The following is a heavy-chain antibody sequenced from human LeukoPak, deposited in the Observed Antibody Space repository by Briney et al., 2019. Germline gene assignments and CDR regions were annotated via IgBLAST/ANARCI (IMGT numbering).Heavy chain of an antibody. CDR1: GYTFTGYY. CDR2: INPNSGGA. D-gene: IGHD3-3*01. Sequence: ASVKVSCKASGYTFTGYYMHWVRQAPAQWLDWMGWINPNSGGANYAQKFEGRVTMKRDPSISTAYMELSRLRSDDPAVYYCARDRYDPGMDVRGKGTTVTVSS. V-gene: IGHV1-2*02. J-gene: IGHJ6*03. CDR3: ARDRYDPGMDV.